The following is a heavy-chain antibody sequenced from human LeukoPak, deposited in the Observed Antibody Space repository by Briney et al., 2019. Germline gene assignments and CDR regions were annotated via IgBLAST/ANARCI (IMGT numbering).Heavy chain of an antibody. CDR1: GFTFSSYA. Sequence: QPGGSLRLSCAASGFTFSSYAMSWVRQAPGKGLEWVSAISGSGGSTYYADSVKGRFTISRDNSKNTLYLQINSLSAEDTAVYYCAKDYYYDSSGYSQAFDYWGQGTLVTVSS. J-gene: IGHJ4*02. CDR3: AKDYYYDSSGYSQAFDY. D-gene: IGHD3-22*01. CDR2: ISGSGGST. V-gene: IGHV3-23*01.